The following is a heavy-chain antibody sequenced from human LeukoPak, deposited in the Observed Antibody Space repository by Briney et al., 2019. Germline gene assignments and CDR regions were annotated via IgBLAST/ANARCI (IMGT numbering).Heavy chain of an antibody. J-gene: IGHJ4*02. CDR1: GFTFSSYA. CDR2: ISGSGGST. D-gene: IGHD3-10*01. Sequence: GGSLRLSCAASGFTFSSYAMSWVRQAPGKGLEWVSAISGSGGSTYYADSVKGRFTISRDNSKNTLYLQMNSLRAEDTAVYYCAKSWSRFGSGSLQNYWGQGTLVTVSS. CDR3: AKSWSRFGSGSLQNY. V-gene: IGHV3-23*01.